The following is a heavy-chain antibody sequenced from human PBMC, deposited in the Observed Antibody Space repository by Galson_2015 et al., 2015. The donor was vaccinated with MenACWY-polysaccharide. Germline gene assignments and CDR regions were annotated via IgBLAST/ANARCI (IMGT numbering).Heavy chain of an antibody. CDR1: GSRFSNSG. Sequence: SLRLSCAASGSRFSNSGMHWVRQAPGKGLEWVAVIQYDGSKIVYADSVKGRFTISRDDSKNTVFLEMNTLGAEDTAVYYCAREDSRIVFHAFDTWGQGTMVTVSS. J-gene: IGHJ3*02. D-gene: IGHD4-11*01. CDR3: AREDSRIVFHAFDT. V-gene: IGHV3-33*01. CDR2: IQYDGSKI.